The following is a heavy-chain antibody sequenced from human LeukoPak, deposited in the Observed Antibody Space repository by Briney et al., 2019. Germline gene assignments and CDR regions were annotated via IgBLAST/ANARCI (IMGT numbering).Heavy chain of an antibody. CDR1: GGSISSGSYY. D-gene: IGHD6-6*01. V-gene: IGHV4-61*02. CDR2: IYTSGST. J-gene: IGHJ4*02. Sequence: SETLSLTCTVSGGSISSGSYYWSWIRQPAGKGLEWIGRIYTSGSTNYNPSLKSRVTISVDTSKNQFSLKLSSVTAADTAVYYCARGIAARGDYFDYWGQGTLVTVSS. CDR3: ARGIAARGDYFDY.